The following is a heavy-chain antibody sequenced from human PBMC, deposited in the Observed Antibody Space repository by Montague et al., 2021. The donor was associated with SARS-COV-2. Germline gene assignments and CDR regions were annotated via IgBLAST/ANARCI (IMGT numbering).Heavy chain of an antibody. D-gene: IGHD7-27*01. Sequence: CAISGDSVSSSSVAWNWIRQSPSRGLEWLGRTYYRSRWYDDYAASVKGRITMNPDTAKNHFSLQPNSVTPEDTAVYYCARGNWEKVTGPTSDYLYYFDRWGQGTLVTVSS. CDR3: ARGNWEKVTGPTSDYLYYFDR. CDR1: GDSVSSSSVA. V-gene: IGHV6-1*01. J-gene: IGHJ4*02. CDR2: TYYRSRWYD.